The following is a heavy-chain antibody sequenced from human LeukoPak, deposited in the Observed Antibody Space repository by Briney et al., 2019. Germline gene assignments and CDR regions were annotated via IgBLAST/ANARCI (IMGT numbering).Heavy chain of an antibody. Sequence: KPGRSLRLSCTASGFTFGDYAMSWFRQAPGKGLEWVGFIRSKAYGGTTEYAASVKGRFTISRDDSKSIAYLQMNSLKTEDTAVYYCNCGSYWWGDYYGMDVWGQGTTVTVSS. CDR1: GFTFGDYA. CDR3: NCGSYWWGDYYGMDV. D-gene: IGHD1-26*01. CDR2: IRSKAYGGTT. J-gene: IGHJ6*02. V-gene: IGHV3-49*05.